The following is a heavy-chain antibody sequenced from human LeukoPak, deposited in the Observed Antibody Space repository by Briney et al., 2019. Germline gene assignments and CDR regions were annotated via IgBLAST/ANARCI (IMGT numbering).Heavy chain of an antibody. CDR2: ISSSGSII. D-gene: IGHD3-10*01. V-gene: IGHV3-48*03. Sequence: PGGSLRLSCAASGFTFSRYEMNWVRQAPGKGLEWVSYISSSGSIIYYADSVKGRFTISRDNAKNSLYLQMNSLRADDTAVYYCANNTVVRGVISETGYGMEVWGQGTTVTVSS. CDR1: GFTFSRYE. J-gene: IGHJ6*02. CDR3: ANNTVVRGVISETGYGMEV.